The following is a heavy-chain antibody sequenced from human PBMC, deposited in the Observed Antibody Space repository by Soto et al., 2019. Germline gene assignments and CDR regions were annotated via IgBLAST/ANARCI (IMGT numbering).Heavy chain of an antibody. CDR1: GYSFTSYW. J-gene: IGHJ6*02. V-gene: IGHV5-51*01. D-gene: IGHD3-10*01. CDR3: ARILLWFGERRAGGMDV. Sequence: GESLKISCKGSGYSFTSYWIGWVRQMPGKGLEWMGIIYPGDSDTRYSPSFQGQVTISADKSISTAYLQWSSLKASDTAMYYCARILLWFGERRAGGMDVWGQGTTVTVSS. CDR2: IYPGDSDT.